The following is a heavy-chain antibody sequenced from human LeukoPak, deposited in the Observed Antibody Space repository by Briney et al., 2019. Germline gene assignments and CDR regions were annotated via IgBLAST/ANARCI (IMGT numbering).Heavy chain of an antibody. CDR2: IWYDGSNK. CDR3: ARDLYDSSGYYLGSGY. J-gene: IGHJ4*02. D-gene: IGHD3-22*01. CDR1: GFTFSSYG. Sequence: HPGRSLRLSCAASGFTFSSYGMHWVRQAPGKGLEWVAVIWYDGSNKYYADSVKGRFTISRDNSKNTLYLQMNSLRAEDTAVHYCARDLYDSSGYYLGSGYWGQGTLVTVSS. V-gene: IGHV3-33*01.